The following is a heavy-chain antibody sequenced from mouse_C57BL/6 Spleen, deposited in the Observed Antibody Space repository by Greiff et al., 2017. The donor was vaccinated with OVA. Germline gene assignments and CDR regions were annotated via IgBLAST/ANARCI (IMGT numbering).Heavy chain of an antibody. D-gene: IGHD3-3*01. CDR1: GYSFTSYY. J-gene: IGHJ4*01. CDR2: IYPGSGNT. V-gene: IGHV1-66*01. CDR3: ARGDLYYAMDY. Sequence: QVQLQQSGPELVKPGASVKISCKATGYSFTSYYIHWVKQRPGQGLEWIGWIYPGSGNTKYNEKFKGKATLTADTSSSTAYMQLSSLTSEDSAVYYCARGDLYYAMDYWGQGTSVTVSS.